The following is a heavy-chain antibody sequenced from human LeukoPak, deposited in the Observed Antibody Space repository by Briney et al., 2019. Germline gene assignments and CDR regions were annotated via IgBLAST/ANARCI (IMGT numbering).Heavy chain of an antibody. Sequence: PSETLSLTCTVSGGSISSYYWSWIRQPPGKGLEWIGYIYYSGSTNYNPSLKSRVTISVDTSKNQFSLKLSSVTAADTAVYYCARDRAGAGPGNYWGQGTLVTVSS. CDR2: IYYSGST. CDR3: ARDRAGAGPGNY. D-gene: IGHD6-19*01. V-gene: IGHV4-59*12. J-gene: IGHJ4*02. CDR1: GGSISSYY.